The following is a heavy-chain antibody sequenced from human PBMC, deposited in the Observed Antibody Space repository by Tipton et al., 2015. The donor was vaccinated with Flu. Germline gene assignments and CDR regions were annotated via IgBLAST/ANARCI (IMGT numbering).Heavy chain of an antibody. J-gene: IGHJ4*02. CDR2: VIPIFGTA. V-gene: IGHV1-69*01. CDR3: ARAQPPYYYGSGSYWTY. D-gene: IGHD3-10*01. Sequence: QLVQSGAEVKKPGSSVKVSCKASGGTFSSYAISWVRQAPGPGLEWMGGVIPIFGTASYAQKFQGRVTITADESTSTAYMELSSLRSEDTAVYYCARAQPPYYYGSGSYWTYWGQGTLVTVSS. CDR1: GGTFSSYA.